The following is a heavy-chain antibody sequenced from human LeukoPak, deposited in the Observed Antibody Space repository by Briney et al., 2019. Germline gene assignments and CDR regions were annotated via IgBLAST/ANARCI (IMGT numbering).Heavy chain of an antibody. CDR3: TTDRLRWGIDY. V-gene: IGHV3-15*01. CDR2: IKSKTDGGTT. J-gene: IGHJ4*02. CDR1: GFTFSNAW. D-gene: IGHD4-23*01. Sequence: GGSLRLSCAASGFTFSNAWMSWVRQAPGKGREWVGRIKSKTDGGTTDYAAPVKGRFTISRDDSKNTLYLQMNSLKTEDTAVYYCTTDRLRWGIDYWGQGTLVTVSS.